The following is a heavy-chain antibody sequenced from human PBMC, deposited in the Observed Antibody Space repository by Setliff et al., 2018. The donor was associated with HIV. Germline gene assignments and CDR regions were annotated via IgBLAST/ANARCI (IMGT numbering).Heavy chain of an antibody. CDR3: ARDTLTMVRGVMFVPTESYLGMDV. CDR1: GGSISSSNYY. D-gene: IGHD3-10*01. Sequence: PSETLSLTCTVSGGSISSSNYYWGWIRQSPGKGLEWIGSVFYSGNTCYNPSLKTRVTISVNTYKNQFSLTLRSVTAADTAVYYCARDTLTMVRGVMFVPTESYLGMDVWGQGTTVTVSS. CDR2: VFYSGNT. V-gene: IGHV4-39*07. J-gene: IGHJ6*02.